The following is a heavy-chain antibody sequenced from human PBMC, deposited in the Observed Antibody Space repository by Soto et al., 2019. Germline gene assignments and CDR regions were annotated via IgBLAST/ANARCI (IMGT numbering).Heavy chain of an antibody. V-gene: IGHV3-23*01. Sequence: HPGGSLRLSCAASGFTFNNYAMTWVRQAPGKGLEWVSTVLQSGSGTYYADSVRGRFIISRDNSKNTLYLQMNSLRAEDTAVYHCERDYYHVSGSYYDIPLDYWGQGTLVTVSS. J-gene: IGHJ4*02. CDR1: GFTFNNYA. D-gene: IGHD3-10*01. CDR3: ERDYYHVSGSYYDIPLDY. CDR2: VLQSGSGT.